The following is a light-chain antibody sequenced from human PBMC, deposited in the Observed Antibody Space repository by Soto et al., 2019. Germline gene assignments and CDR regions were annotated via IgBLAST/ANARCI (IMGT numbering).Light chain of an antibody. J-gene: IGKJ2*01. V-gene: IGKV1-5*01. Sequence: DIQMTQSPSTLSASVGDRXXITCRASQSISSWLAWYQQKPGKAPKLLIYDASSLESGVPSRFSSSGSGTEFTLTISSLQPDDFATYYCQQYNSYSYTFGQGTKLEIK. CDR3: QQYNSYSYT. CDR1: QSISSW. CDR2: DAS.